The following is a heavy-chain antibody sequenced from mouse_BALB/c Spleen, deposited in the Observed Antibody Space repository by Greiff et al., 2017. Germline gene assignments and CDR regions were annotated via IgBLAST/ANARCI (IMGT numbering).Heavy chain of an antibody. CDR1: GFTFNTNA. J-gene: IGHJ2*01. V-gene: IGHV10S3*01. CDR3: VRGPFDY. CDR2: IRSKSNNYAT. Sequence: GGGLVQPKGSLKLSCAASGFTFNTNAMNWVRQAPGKGLEWVARIRSKSNNYATYYADSVKDRFTISRDDSQSMLYLQMNNLKTEDTAMYYCVRGPFDYWGQGTTLTVSA.